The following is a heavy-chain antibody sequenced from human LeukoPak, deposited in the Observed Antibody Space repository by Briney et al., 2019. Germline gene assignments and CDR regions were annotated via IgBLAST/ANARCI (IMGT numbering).Heavy chain of an antibody. CDR1: GGSFSGYY. CDR3: ARGPPHYDFWSGYSYFDY. J-gene: IGHJ4*02. D-gene: IGHD3-3*01. CDR2: INHSGIT. Sequence: SETLSLTCAVYGGSFSGYYWSWIRQPPGKGLEWIGEINHSGITNYNPSLKSRVTISVDTSKNQFSLKLSSVTAADTAVYYCARGPPHYDFWSGYSYFDYWGQGTLVTVSS. V-gene: IGHV4-34*01.